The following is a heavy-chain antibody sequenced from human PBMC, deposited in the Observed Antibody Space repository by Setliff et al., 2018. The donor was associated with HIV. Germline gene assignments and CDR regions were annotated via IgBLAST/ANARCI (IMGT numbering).Heavy chain of an antibody. D-gene: IGHD3-3*01. CDR2: FDPEDGET. V-gene: IGHV1-24*01. CDR3: ARANRDGNNIWSGYYPPPFDY. CDR1: GYTLSELS. Sequence: GASVKVSCKVSGYTLSELSMHWVRQAPGEGLEWMGGFDPEDGETIYAQKLQGRVAMTTDTSTSKAYMELRSLRSDDTAVYYCARANRDGNNIWSGYYPPPFDYWGQGTLVTVSS. J-gene: IGHJ4*02.